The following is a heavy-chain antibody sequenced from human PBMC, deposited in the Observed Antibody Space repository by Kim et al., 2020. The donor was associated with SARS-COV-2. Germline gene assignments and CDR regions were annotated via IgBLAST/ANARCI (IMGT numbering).Heavy chain of an antibody. Sequence: SVKVSCKASGGTFSSYAISWVRQAPGQGLEWMGGIIPIFGTANYAQKFQGRVTITADESTSTAYMELSSLRSEDTAVYYCAANDYSSGWFDYWGQGTLVTVSS. CDR3: AANDYSSGWFDY. D-gene: IGHD6-19*01. J-gene: IGHJ4*02. CDR2: IIPIFGTA. V-gene: IGHV1-69*13. CDR1: GGTFSSYA.